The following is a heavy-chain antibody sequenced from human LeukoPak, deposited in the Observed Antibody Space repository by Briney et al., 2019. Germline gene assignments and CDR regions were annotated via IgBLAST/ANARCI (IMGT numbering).Heavy chain of an antibody. Sequence: PGGSLRLSCAASGFTLSSYAMHWVRQAPGKGLEYVSAISSNGGSTYYANSVKGRFTISRDNSKNTLYLQMGSLRAEDMAVYYCAREVADSSGWPDDAFDIWGQGTMVTVSS. CDR2: ISSNGGST. CDR1: GFTLSSYA. CDR3: AREVADSSGWPDDAFDI. J-gene: IGHJ3*02. V-gene: IGHV3-64*01. D-gene: IGHD6-19*01.